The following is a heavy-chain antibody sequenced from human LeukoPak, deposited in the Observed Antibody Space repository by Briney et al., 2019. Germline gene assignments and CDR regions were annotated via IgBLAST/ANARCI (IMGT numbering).Heavy chain of an antibody. D-gene: IGHD6-19*01. CDR1: GYTFTSYA. CDR3: ATPSLPGIAVGGYYMDV. Sequence: GASVKVSCKASGYTFTSYAMNWVRQAPGQGLEWMGWINTNTGNPTYAQGFTGRFVFSLDTSVNTAYLQISSLKAEDTAVYYCATPSLPGIAVGGYYMDVWGKGTTVTVSS. J-gene: IGHJ6*03. CDR2: INTNTGNP. V-gene: IGHV7-4-1*02.